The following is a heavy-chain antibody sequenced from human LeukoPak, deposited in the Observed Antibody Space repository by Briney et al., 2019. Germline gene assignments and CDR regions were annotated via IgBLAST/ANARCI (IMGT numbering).Heavy chain of an antibody. CDR3: ASDNRVYGSGSYAFDI. CDR1: GFTFSNYN. D-gene: IGHD3-10*01. J-gene: IGHJ3*02. V-gene: IGHV3-21*01. Sequence: GGSLRLSCAASGFTFSNYNMNWVRQAPGKGLEWVSSITTSSSHIYYADSVEGRFTISRDNARNSLYLQMNSLRAEDTAVYYCASDNRVYGSGSYAFDIWGQGTMVTVSS. CDR2: ITTSSSHI.